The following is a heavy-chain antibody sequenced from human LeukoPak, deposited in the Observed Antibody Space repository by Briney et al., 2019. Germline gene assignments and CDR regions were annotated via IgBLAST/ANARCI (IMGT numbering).Heavy chain of an antibody. V-gene: IGHV3-21*01. Sequence: GGSLRLSCAASGFTFSSYSMNWVRQAPGKGLEWVSSISSSSYIYYADSVKGRFTISRENAKNSLYLQMNSLRAEDTAVYYCASGGYALGIRKDPFDYWGQGTLVTVSS. CDR3: ASGGYALGIRKDPFDY. J-gene: IGHJ4*02. D-gene: IGHD7-27*01. CDR2: ISSSSYI. CDR1: GFTFSSYS.